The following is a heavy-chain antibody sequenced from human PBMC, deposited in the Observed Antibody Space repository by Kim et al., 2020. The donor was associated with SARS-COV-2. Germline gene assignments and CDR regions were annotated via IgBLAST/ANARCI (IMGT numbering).Heavy chain of an antibody. D-gene: IGHD6-19*01. V-gene: IGHV3-64D*06. Sequence: ATTVKGRFTNSRDNTTNTLYLQMSSLRAEDTAVYYCVIGRIAVAGVFDYWGPGTLVTVSS. CDR3: VIGRIAVAGVFDY. J-gene: IGHJ4*02.